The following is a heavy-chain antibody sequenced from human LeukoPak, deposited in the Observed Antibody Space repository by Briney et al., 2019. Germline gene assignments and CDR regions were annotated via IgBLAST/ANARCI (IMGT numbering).Heavy chain of an antibody. CDR1: GGSVSDYY. Sequence: SETLSLTCTISGGSVSDYYWSWIRQSPGKGLEWIGYIYYTGSTTYNPSLKSRVTISADTSKNQFSLKLSSVTAADTAVYYCARDLVVTGPFDYWGQGTLVTVSS. CDR3: ARDLVVTGPFDY. V-gene: IGHV4-59*02. J-gene: IGHJ4*02. CDR2: IYYTGST. D-gene: IGHD2-2*01.